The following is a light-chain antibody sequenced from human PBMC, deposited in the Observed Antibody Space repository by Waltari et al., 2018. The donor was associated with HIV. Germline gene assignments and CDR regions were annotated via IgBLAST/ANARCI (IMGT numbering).Light chain of an antibody. CDR3: AAWDDSLSGWV. CDR1: RSNIGSNY. Sequence: QSVLPQPPSASGTPGQRVTISCSGSRSNIGSNYVYWYQQPPGTAPKLLIYRNNQRPSGVPDRFSGSKSGTSASLAISGLRSEDEADYYCAAWDDSLSGWVFGGGTKLTVL. J-gene: IGLJ3*02. V-gene: IGLV1-47*01. CDR2: RNN.